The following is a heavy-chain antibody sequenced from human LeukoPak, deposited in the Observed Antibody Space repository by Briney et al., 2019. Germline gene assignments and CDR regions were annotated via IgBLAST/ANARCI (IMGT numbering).Heavy chain of an antibody. Sequence: GGSLRHSCAASGFTFSLYGMHWVRQAPVKGLEWVALISNDGSKTYYADSVKGRFTICRDNSKNTVYLQVSSLRADDTAVYYCAKDSRGANFFGDFDYWGQGTLVTVSS. CDR2: ISNDGSKT. D-gene: IGHD3-10*01. CDR1: GFTFSLYG. CDR3: AKDSRGANFFGDFDY. J-gene: IGHJ4*02. V-gene: IGHV3-33*06.